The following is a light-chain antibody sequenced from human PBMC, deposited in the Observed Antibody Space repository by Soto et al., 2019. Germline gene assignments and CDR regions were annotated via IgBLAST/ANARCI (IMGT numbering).Light chain of an antibody. CDR2: EVS. CDR1: SSDVGGYNY. CDR3: NSYTSSSTYV. V-gene: IGLV2-14*01. Sequence: QSVLTRPASVSGSPGQSITISCTGTSSDVGGYNYVSWYQQRPGKAPKLMIYEVSSRPSGVSNRFSGSKSGNTASLTISGLQADDEADYYCNSYTSSSTYVFGTGTKVTVL. J-gene: IGLJ1*01.